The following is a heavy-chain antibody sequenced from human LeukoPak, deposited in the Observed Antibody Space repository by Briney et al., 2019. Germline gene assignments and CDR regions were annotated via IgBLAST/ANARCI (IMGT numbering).Heavy chain of an antibody. D-gene: IGHD3-10*01. CDR1: GFTFNSYG. CDR3: AKDPYYYGSGSYPDY. CDR2: IRYDGSNK. Sequence: GGSLSLSCAASGFTFNSYGMHWVRQAPGKGLEWVAFIRYDGSNKYYADSVKGRFTISRDNSKNTLYLQMNSLRAEDTAVYYCAKDPYYYGSGSYPDYWGQGTLVTVSS. V-gene: IGHV3-30*02. J-gene: IGHJ4*02.